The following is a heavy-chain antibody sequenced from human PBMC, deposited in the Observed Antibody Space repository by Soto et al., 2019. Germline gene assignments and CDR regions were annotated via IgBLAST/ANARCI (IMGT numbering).Heavy chain of an antibody. CDR2: ISGSGGST. CDR1: GFTFSSYA. V-gene: IGHV3-23*01. J-gene: IGHJ5*02. Sequence: GGSLRLSCAASGFTFSSYAMSWVRQAPGKGLEWVSAISGSGGSTYYADSVKGRFTISRDNSKNTLYLQMNSLRAEDTAVYYCAKGWGGSYGSGSYYNIYNWFDPWGQGTLVTVSS. D-gene: IGHD3-10*01. CDR3: AKGWGGSYGSGSYYNIYNWFDP.